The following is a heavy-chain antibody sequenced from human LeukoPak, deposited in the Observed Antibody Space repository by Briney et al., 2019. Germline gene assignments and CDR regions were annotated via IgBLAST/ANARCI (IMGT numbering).Heavy chain of an antibody. D-gene: IGHD6-13*01. V-gene: IGHV4-59*01. CDR3: ARDRYSSSWSDMDV. CDR1: GGSISSYY. Sequence: SETLSLTCTVSGGSISSYYWSWIRQPPGKGLEWIGYIYYSGSTNYNPSLKSRVTISVDTSKNQFSLKLSSVTAADTAVYYCARDRYSSSWSDMDVWGKGTTVTVSS. CDR2: IYYSGST. J-gene: IGHJ6*03.